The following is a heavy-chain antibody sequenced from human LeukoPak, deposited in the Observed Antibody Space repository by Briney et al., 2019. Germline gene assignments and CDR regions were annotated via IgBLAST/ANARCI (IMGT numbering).Heavy chain of an antibody. V-gene: IGHV1-69*06. CDR3: ARINYRPIIKFFDF. Sequence: SVKVSCKAPGGTFSSYAISWVRQAPGQGLEWMGGIIPIFGTANYAQKFQGRVTITADKSTSTAYMELRSLRSDDTAVYYCARINYRPIIKFFDFWGQGTLVTVSS. J-gene: IGHJ4*02. CDR2: IIPIFGTA. D-gene: IGHD4-11*01. CDR1: GGTFSSYA.